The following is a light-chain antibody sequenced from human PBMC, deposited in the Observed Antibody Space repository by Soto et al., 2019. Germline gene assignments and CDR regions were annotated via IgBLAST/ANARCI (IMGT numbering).Light chain of an antibody. CDR3: NSYTSSTAYV. Sequence: QSVLTQPASVSGSPGQSITISCTGTSSDVGGYNYVSWYQQHPGNAPRLMIYEVNNRPSGVPNRFSGSKSGNTASLTISGLQAEDEADYYCNSYTSSTAYVFGTGTKVTVL. J-gene: IGLJ1*01. CDR2: EVN. CDR1: SSDVGGYNY. V-gene: IGLV2-14*01.